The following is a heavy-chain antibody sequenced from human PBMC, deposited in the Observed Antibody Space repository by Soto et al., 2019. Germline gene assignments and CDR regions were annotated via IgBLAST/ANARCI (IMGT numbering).Heavy chain of an antibody. D-gene: IGHD6-6*01. Sequence: SETLSLTCAVSGGSLSNYYWSWIRQPPGKGLEWIGEIYHSGSTNYNPSLKSRVTISVDTSKNQFSLKLSSVTAADTAVYYCARGLRSSSSRNWFDPWGQGTLVTVSS. CDR2: IYHSGST. V-gene: IGHV4-34*01. CDR3: ARGLRSSSSRNWFDP. J-gene: IGHJ5*02. CDR1: GGSLSNYY.